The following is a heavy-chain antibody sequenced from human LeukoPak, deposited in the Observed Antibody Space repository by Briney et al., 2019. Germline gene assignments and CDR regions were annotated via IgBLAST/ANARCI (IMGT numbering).Heavy chain of an antibody. CDR3: TKGRGI. CDR2: IHTSGTS. V-gene: IGHV4-61*09. D-gene: IGHD3-10*01. J-gene: IGHJ4*02. Sequence: SQTLSLTCTVSGGSISSGSYDWYWIRQPAGKGLEWIGHIHTSGTSNYNPSLRSRVTISVDTSKNQFSLKLTSVTAADTAVYYCTKGRGIWGQGTLVTVSS. CDR1: GGSISSGSYD.